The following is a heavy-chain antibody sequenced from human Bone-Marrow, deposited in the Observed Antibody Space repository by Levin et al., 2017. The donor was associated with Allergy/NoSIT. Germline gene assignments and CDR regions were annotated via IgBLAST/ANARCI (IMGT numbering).Heavy chain of an antibody. Sequence: LSLTCAASGFTFSSYAMSWVRQAPGKGLDWVSAISGSGTSTYYADSVKGRFTISRDNSMTTLYLQMNSLRAVDTAVYYCAKGAGWVAGAVALIWGQGTLVTVSS. CDR2: ISGSGTST. CDR1: GFTFSSYA. V-gene: IGHV3-23*01. D-gene: IGHD6-19*01. J-gene: IGHJ4*02. CDR3: AKGAGWVAGAVALI.